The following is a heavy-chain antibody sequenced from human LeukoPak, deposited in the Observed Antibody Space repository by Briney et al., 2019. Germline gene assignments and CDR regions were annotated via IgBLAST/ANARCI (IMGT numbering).Heavy chain of an antibody. J-gene: IGHJ4*02. Sequence: PSETLSLTCTVSGGSISSSSYYWGWIRQPPGKGLEWIGSIYYSGSTYYNPSLKSRVTISVDTSKNQFSLKLSSVTAADTAVYYCARDMPGSSWYGGLDYWGQGTLVTVSS. CDR2: IYYSGST. CDR3: ARDMPGSSWYGGLDY. V-gene: IGHV4-39*07. CDR1: GGSISSSSYY. D-gene: IGHD6-13*01.